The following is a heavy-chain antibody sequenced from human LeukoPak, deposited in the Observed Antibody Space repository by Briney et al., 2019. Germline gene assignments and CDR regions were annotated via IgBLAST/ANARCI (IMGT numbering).Heavy chain of an antibody. CDR2: IKQDGSEK. Sequence: EGSLRLSCAASGFTFSSYWMSWVRQAPGKGLEWVANIKQDGSEKYYVDSVKGRFTISRDNAKNSLYLQMSSLRAEDTAVYYCARDSVLMVYANYYYYMDVWGKGTTVTVSS. V-gene: IGHV3-7*01. CDR3: ARDSVLMVYANYYYYMDV. D-gene: IGHD2-8*01. J-gene: IGHJ6*03. CDR1: GFTFSSYW.